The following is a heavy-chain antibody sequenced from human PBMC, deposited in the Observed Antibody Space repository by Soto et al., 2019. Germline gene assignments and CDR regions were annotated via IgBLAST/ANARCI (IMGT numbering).Heavy chain of an antibody. V-gene: IGHV3-33*01. CDR3: ARDLFYYDSSGYYSLYYYGMDV. Sequence: GGSLRLSCAASGFTFSNYGMHWIRQAQGKGLEWVAVIWYDGSNKYYADSVKGRFTISRDNSKNTLYLQMNSLRAEDTAVYYCARDLFYYDSSGYYSLYYYGMDVWGQGTTVTVSS. CDR2: IWYDGSNK. CDR1: GFTFSNYG. D-gene: IGHD3-22*01. J-gene: IGHJ6*02.